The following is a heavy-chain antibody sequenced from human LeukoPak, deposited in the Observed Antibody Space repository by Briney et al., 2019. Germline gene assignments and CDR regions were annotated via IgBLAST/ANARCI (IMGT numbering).Heavy chain of an antibody. D-gene: IGHD1-26*01. J-gene: IGHJ1*01. CDR2: ISYDGSNK. CDR3: AKDPAQYSGSYYNQYFQH. CDR1: GFTFSSYG. Sequence: SGGSLRLSCAASGFTFSSYGMHWVRQAPGKGLEWVAVISYDGSNKYYADSVKGRFTISRDNSKNTLYLQMNSLRAEDTAVYYCAKDPAQYSGSYYNQYFQHWGQGTLVTVSS. V-gene: IGHV3-30*18.